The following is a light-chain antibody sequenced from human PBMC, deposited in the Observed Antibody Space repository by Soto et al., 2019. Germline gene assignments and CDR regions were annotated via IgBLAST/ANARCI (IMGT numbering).Light chain of an antibody. CDR1: SSDVGGYNY. J-gene: IGLJ1*01. CDR3: SSYTSSSTHDV. CDR2: EVS. Sequence: QSALTQPASVSGSPGQSITISCTGTSSDVGGYNYVSWYQQHPGKAPKLMIYEVSNRPSGVSNRFSGSKSGNTASLTISGLQAEDEADYSCSSYTSSSTHDVFGTGTKLTVL. V-gene: IGLV2-14*01.